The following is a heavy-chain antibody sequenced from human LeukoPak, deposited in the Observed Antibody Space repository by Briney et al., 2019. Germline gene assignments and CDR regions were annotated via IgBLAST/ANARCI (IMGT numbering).Heavy chain of an antibody. CDR3: ARRDYDSSGYYYAFDY. CDR1: GGSISSYY. D-gene: IGHD3-22*01. V-gene: IGHV4-59*08. CDR2: IYCSGST. Sequence: PSETLSLTCTVSGGSISSYYWSWIRQPPGKGLEWIGYIYCSGSTNYNPSLKSRVTISVDTSKNQFSLKLSSVTAADTAVYYCARRDYDSSGYYYAFDYWGQGTLVTVSS. J-gene: IGHJ4*02.